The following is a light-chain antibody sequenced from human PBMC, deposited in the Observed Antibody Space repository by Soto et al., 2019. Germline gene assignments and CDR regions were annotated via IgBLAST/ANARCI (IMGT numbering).Light chain of an antibody. J-gene: IGKJ4*01. Sequence: ENVLTQSPGTLSLSPGERATLSCRASQSVTGNYLAWYQQKPGQAPRLLVYGASSRATGIPDRFSGSGSGTDFTLTISRLEPDDFAVYYWHQYGDSPLPGDSPLPFGGGTKVEIK. V-gene: IGKV3-20*01. CDR3: HQYGDSPLPGDSPLP. CDR2: GAS. CDR1: QSVTGNY.